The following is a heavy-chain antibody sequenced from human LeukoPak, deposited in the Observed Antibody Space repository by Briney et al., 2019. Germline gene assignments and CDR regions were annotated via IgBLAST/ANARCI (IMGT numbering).Heavy chain of an antibody. CDR1: GYTLTAYY. CDR2: INLNSAGT. Sequence: ASVKVSCKASGYTLTAYYIHWVRQAPGQGLEWLGWINLNSAGTKYAQKFQGRVTMTRDTSISTAYMELSRLRSDDTAVYYCARFAFGGTSDYWGQGTLVTVSS. CDR3: ARFAFGGTSDY. J-gene: IGHJ4*02. D-gene: IGHD3-16*01. V-gene: IGHV1-2*02.